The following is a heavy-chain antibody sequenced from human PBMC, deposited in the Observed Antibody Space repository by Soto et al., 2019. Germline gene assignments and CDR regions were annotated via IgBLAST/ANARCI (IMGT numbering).Heavy chain of an antibody. V-gene: IGHV4-39*01. D-gene: IGHD6-19*01. Sequence: SETLSLTCTVSGGSISSSSYYWGWIRQPPGKGLEWIGSIYYSGSTHYNPSLKSRVTISVDTSKNQFSLKLSSVTAADTAVYYCVRIAVAGTGFDYWGQGTLVTVSS. CDR3: VRIAVAGTGFDY. J-gene: IGHJ4*02. CDR2: IYYSGST. CDR1: GGSISSSSYY.